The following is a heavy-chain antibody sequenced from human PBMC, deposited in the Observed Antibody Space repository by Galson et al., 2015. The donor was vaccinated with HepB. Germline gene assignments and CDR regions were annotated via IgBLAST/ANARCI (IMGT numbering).Heavy chain of an antibody. Sequence: SVKVSCKASGYSFSRYSICWLRQAPGQGLEWMGCSNFYSGSTKYAERLQGRLTMTTDASTRTAYMELKSLIYDDMAIYYCARGGMATMGGPTFDYWGQGTLVTVSS. CDR2: SNFYSGST. J-gene: IGHJ4*02. CDR3: ARGGMATMGGPTFDY. D-gene: IGHD5-24*01. CDR1: GYSFSRYS. V-gene: IGHV1-18*03.